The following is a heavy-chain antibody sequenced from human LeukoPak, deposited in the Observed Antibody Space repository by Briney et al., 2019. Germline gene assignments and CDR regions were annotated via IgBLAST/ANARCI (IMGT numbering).Heavy chain of an antibody. CDR3: ARERVYSSSSYYFDY. CDR1: GGSISSYY. V-gene: IGHV4-59*01. J-gene: IGHJ4*02. CDR2: IYYSGST. D-gene: IGHD6-13*01. Sequence: PSETLSLTCTVSGGSISSYYWSWIRQPPGKGLEWIGYIYYSGSTNYNPSLKSRVTTSVDTSKNQFSLKLSSVTAADTAVYYCARERVYSSSSYYFDYWGQGTLVTVSS.